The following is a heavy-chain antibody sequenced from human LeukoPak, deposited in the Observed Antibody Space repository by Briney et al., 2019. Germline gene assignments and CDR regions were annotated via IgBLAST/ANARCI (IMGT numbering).Heavy chain of an antibody. CDR2: ICAYNGNT. D-gene: IGHD3-22*01. J-gene: IGHJ4*02. V-gene: IGHV1-18*01. CDR1: GYTFTSYG. Sequence: ASVKVSCKASGYTFTSYGIGWVRQAPGQGLEWMGWICAYNGNTNYAQKLQGRVTMTTDTSTSTAYMELRSLRSDDTAVYYCARNSKYYDSSGYSVYWGQGTLVTVSS. CDR3: ARNSKYYDSSGYSVY.